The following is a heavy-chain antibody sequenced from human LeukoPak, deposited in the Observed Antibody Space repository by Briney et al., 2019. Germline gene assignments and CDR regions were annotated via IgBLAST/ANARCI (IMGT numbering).Heavy chain of an antibody. CDR2: ISDYNGNT. V-gene: IGHV1-18*01. CDR1: GYTFTSYG. D-gene: IGHD6-19*01. CDR3: ARDCAPLIAVGIGSYFDY. J-gene: IGHJ4*02. Sequence: RRASVKVSCTASGYTFTSYGISWVRQAPGQGLEWMGWISDYNGNTNYAQKLQGGVTITTDTSTSTPYMELSSLRSDATAVYYCARDCAPLIAVGIGSYFDYWGQGTLVTVSS.